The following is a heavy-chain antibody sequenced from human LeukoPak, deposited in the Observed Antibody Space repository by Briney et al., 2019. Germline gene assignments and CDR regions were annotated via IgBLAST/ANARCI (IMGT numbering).Heavy chain of an antibody. D-gene: IGHD7-27*01. V-gene: IGHV4-39*01. Sequence: PSETLSLTCTVSGGSISSSSYYWGWIRQPPGKGLEWIGSIYYSGSTYYNPSLKSRVTISVDTSKNQFSLKLSSVTAADTAVYYGARHHWGAILNWFDPWGQGTLVTVSS. CDR3: ARHHWGAILNWFDP. CDR2: IYYSGST. CDR1: GGSISSSSYY. J-gene: IGHJ5*02.